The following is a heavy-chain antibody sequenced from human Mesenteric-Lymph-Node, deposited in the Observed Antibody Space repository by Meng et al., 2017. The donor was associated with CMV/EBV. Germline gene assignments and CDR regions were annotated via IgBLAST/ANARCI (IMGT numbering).Heavy chain of an antibody. CDR1: GFTFCSYA. V-gene: IGHV3-30*04. CDR2: ISYDGSNK. Sequence: GGSLRLSCAASGFTFCSYAMHWVRQAPGKGLEWVAVISYDGSNKYYADSVKGRFTISRDNSKNTLYRQMNSLRAEDTAVYYCARDTHERFLEWLLFYYGMDVWGQGTTVTVSS. J-gene: IGHJ6*02. D-gene: IGHD3-3*01. CDR3: ARDTHERFLEWLLFYYGMDV.